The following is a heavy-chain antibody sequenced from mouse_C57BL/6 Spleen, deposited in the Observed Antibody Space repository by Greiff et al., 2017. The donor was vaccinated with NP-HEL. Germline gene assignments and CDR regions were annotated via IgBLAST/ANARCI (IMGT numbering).Heavy chain of an antibody. CDR2: INYDGSST. D-gene: IGHD2-3*01. J-gene: IGHJ3*01. CDR3: ARVDDGYFAY. Sequence: DVHLVESEGGLVQPGSSMKLSCTASGFTFSDYYMAWVRQVPEKGLEWVANINYDGSSTYYLDSLKSRFIISRDNAKNILYLQMSSLKSEDTATYYCARVDDGYFAYWGQRTLVTVSA. CDR1: GFTFSDYY. V-gene: IGHV5-16*01.